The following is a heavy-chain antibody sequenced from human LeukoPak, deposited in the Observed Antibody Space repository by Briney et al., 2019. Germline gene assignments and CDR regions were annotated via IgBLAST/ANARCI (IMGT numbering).Heavy chain of an antibody. CDR1: SGSISSYY. CDR2: IHYSGTT. Sequence: SETLSLTCTVSSGSISSYYWSWIRQPPGKGLEWIGYIHYSGTTNYNPSLKSRVTISIDTSKNQFSLKLSSVTAADTAVYYCARDQGSESGAFDIWGQGTMVTVSA. J-gene: IGHJ3*02. V-gene: IGHV4-59*01. CDR3: ARDQGSESGAFDI. D-gene: IGHD1-26*01.